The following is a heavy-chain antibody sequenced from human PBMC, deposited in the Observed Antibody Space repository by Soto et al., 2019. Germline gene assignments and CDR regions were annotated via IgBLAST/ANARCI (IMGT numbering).Heavy chain of an antibody. Sequence: PSETLSLTCAVSGGSITSGNWWSWVRQPPGKGLEWIGEIHHSGSTNYNPSLKSRLTISVDQSKNRFSLNVSSVTAADTAVYYCARGPMIVVLTADNWFDPWGQGTLVTVS. CDR1: GGSITSGNW. CDR2: IHHSGST. V-gene: IGHV4-4*02. J-gene: IGHJ5*02. D-gene: IGHD3-22*01. CDR3: ARGPMIVVLTADNWFDP.